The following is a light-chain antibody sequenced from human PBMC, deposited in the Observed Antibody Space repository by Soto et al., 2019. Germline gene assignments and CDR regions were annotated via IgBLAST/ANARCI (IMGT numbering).Light chain of an antibody. CDR2: DAS. Sequence: VVSTPSPATLPLSLGDRATLPCRARQSIRTFFACYQHSPGQAPRLPIYDASDRATGIPARFSGSGSGTDFTLTISSLEPEDSAFYYCQQRDNWPQTFGQGTKVDI. CDR1: QSIRTF. J-gene: IGKJ1*01. V-gene: IGKV3-11*01. CDR3: QQRDNWPQT.